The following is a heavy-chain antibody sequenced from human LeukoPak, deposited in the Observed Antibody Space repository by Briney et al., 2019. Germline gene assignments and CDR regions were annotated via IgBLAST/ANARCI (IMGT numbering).Heavy chain of an antibody. CDR1: GGSISSYY. J-gene: IGHJ6*02. D-gene: IGHD3-22*01. Sequence: KPSETLSLTCTVSGGSISSYYWSWIRQPPGKGLEWIGYIYYSGSTNYNPSLKSRVTISVDKSKNQFSLKLSSVTAADTAVYYCARDRDSSGYYYYYYGMDVWGQGTTVTVSS. V-gene: IGHV4-59*12. CDR2: IYYSGST. CDR3: ARDRDSSGYYYYYYGMDV.